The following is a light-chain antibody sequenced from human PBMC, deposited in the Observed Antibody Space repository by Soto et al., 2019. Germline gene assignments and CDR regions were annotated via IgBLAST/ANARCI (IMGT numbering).Light chain of an antibody. V-gene: IGKV1-9*01. CDR2: AAS. Sequence: DIQLTQSPSFLSASVGDRVTITCRASQGISNYLAWYQRKPGKVPQLLIYAASTLQSGVPSRFSGSGSGTEFTLTISSLQPEDFATYYCQELKSYLYTFGQGTKLDIK. J-gene: IGKJ2*01. CDR3: QELKSYLYT. CDR1: QGISNY.